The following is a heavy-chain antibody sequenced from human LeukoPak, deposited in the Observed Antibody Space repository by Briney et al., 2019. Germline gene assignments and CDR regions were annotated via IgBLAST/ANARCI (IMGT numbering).Heavy chain of an antibody. D-gene: IGHD5-12*01. V-gene: IGHV3-33*01. CDR1: GFTFSSYG. CDR2: IWYDGSNK. Sequence: TGGSLRLSCAASGFTFSSYGMHWVRQAPGKGLEWVAVIWYDGSNKYYADSVKGRFTISRDNSKNTLYLQMNSLRAEDTAVYYCARDTFNSGYDKDWYFDLWGRGTLVTASS. J-gene: IGHJ2*01. CDR3: ARDTFNSGYDKDWYFDL.